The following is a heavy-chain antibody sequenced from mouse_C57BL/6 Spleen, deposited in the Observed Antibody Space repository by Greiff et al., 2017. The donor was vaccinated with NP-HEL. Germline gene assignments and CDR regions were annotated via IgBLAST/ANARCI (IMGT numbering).Heavy chain of an antibody. CDR1: GYSITSGYY. Sequence: VQLKESGPGLVKPSQSLSLTCSVTGYSITSGYYWNWIRQFPGNKLEWMGYISYDGSNNYNPSLKNRISITRDTSKNQFFLKLNSVTTEDTATYYCARRGSFFDDWGQGTTLTVSS. J-gene: IGHJ2*01. V-gene: IGHV3-6*01. CDR3: ARRGSFFDD. D-gene: IGHD1-1*01. CDR2: ISYDGSN.